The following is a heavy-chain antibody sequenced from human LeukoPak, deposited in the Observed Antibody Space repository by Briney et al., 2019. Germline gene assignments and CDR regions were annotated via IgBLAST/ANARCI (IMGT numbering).Heavy chain of an antibody. CDR2: IKQDGSEK. V-gene: IGHV3-7*01. CDR3: ARGGGRLMDY. J-gene: IGHJ4*02. CDR1: GFTFSSNW. D-gene: IGHD3-16*01. Sequence: GGSLRLSCAAPGFTFSSNWMSWVRQAPGKGLEWVANIKQDGSEKYYVDSVKGRFTISRDNAKNSLYLQMNSLRAEDTAVYYCARGGGRLMDYWGQGTLVTVSS.